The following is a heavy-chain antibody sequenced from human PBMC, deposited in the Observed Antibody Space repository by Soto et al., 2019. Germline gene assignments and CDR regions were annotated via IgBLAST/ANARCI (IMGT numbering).Heavy chain of an antibody. CDR1: GYTFTSYG. V-gene: IGHV1-18*01. CDR3: ARDRHCISTSCRYYYYYGMDV. D-gene: IGHD2-2*01. J-gene: IGHJ6*02. Sequence: ASVKVSCKASGYTFTSYGIGWVRQAPGQGLEWMGWISAYNGNTKYAQKLQGRVTMTTDTSTSTAYMELRSLRSDDTAVYYCARDRHCISTSCRYYYYYGMDVWGQGTTVTVSS. CDR2: ISAYNGNT.